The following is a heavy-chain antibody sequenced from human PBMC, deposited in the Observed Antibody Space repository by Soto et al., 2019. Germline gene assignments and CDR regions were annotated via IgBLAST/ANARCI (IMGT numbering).Heavy chain of an antibody. CDR3: AKDLGLLWFGPYYYGMDV. Sequence: QVQLVESGGGVVQPGRSLRLSCAASGFTFSSYGMHWVRQAPGKGLEWVAVISYDGSNKYYADSVKGRFTISRDNSKNTLYLQMNSLRAEDTAAYYCAKDLGLLWFGPYYYGMDVWGQGTTVTVSS. CDR2: ISYDGSNK. CDR1: GFTFSSYG. J-gene: IGHJ6*02. D-gene: IGHD3-10*01. V-gene: IGHV3-30*18.